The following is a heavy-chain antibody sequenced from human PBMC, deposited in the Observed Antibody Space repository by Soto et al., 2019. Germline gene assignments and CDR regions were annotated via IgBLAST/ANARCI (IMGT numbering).Heavy chain of an antibody. CDR3: ARDLADMITFGGVIVKTNWLDP. Sequence: ASVKVSCKASGYTFTSYGISWVRQAPGQGLEWMGWISAYNGNTNYAQKLQGRVTMTTDTSTSTAYMELRSLRSDDTAVYYCARDLADMITFGGVIVKTNWLDPWGQGTLVTVSS. D-gene: IGHD3-16*02. CDR2: ISAYNGNT. V-gene: IGHV1-18*01. J-gene: IGHJ5*02. CDR1: GYTFTSYG.